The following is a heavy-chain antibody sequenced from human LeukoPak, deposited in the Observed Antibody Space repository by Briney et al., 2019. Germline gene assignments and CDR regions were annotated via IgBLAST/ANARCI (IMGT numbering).Heavy chain of an antibody. D-gene: IGHD2-2*01. V-gene: IGHV3-9*01. CDR2: ISWNSGSI. CDR3: AKGPSLDCSSTSCYSYYYYMDV. Sequence: GGSLRLSCAASGFTFDGYAMHWVRQAPGKGLEWVSGISWNSGSIGYADSVKGRFTISRDNAKNSLYLQMNSLRAEDTALYYCAKGPSLDCSSTSCYSYYYYMDVWGKGTTVTVSS. J-gene: IGHJ6*03. CDR1: GFTFDGYA.